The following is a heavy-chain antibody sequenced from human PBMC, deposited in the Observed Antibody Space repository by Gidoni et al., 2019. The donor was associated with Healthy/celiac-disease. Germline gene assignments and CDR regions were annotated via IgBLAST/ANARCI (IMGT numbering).Heavy chain of an antibody. D-gene: IGHD4-4*01. CDR2: ISSSSSTI. J-gene: IGHJ4*02. Sequence: EVQLVESGGGLVQPGGSLRLSCAASGFTFSSYSMNWVRQAPGKGLEWVSYISSSSSTIYYADSVKGRFTISRDNAKNSLYLQMNSLRAEDTAVYYCARRSNYELLGYVYWGQGTLVTVSS. V-gene: IGHV3-48*01. CDR3: ARRSNYELLGYVY. CDR1: GFTFSSYS.